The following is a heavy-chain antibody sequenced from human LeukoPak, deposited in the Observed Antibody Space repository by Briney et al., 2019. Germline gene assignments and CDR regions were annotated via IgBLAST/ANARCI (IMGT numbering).Heavy chain of an antibody. J-gene: IGHJ4*02. CDR1: EFSVSSNY. Sequence: GGSLRLSCAASEFSVSSNYMNWVRQAPGKGLEWVSVIYSGGATYYADSVRGRFTISRDNSKNMVSLQMTSLGAEDTAVYYCARGRFSGPDDYWGQGTLVTVSS. CDR3: ARGRFSGPDDY. D-gene: IGHD6-19*01. V-gene: IGHV3-53*01. CDR2: IYSGGAT.